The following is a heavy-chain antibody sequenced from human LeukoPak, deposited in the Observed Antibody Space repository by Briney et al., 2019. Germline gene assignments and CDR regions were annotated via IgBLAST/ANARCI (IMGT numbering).Heavy chain of an antibody. V-gene: IGHV1-2*02. D-gene: IGHD3-22*01. J-gene: IGHJ4*02. CDR1: GYTFTSYD. CDR3: ARGGRAYYDSNPFDY. CDR2: INPKSGGT. Sequence: GASVKVSCKASGYTFTSYDINWVRQATGQGLEWMGWINPKSGGTHYAPKFQGRVTMTRDTSISTAYMGLSSLRSDDTAIYYCARGGRAYYDSNPFDYWGQGTLVTVSS.